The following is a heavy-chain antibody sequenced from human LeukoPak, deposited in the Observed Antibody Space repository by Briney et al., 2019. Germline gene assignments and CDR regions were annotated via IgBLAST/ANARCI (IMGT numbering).Heavy chain of an antibody. CDR1: GFTFSSYW. CDR3: ARWGPYCSSTSCYGLGY. D-gene: IGHD2-2*01. V-gene: IGHV3-74*01. Sequence: GGSLRLSCAASGFTFSSYWMHWVRHAPGKGLGWVSRINFDGSDTSYADSVKGRFTISRDNAKNTLYLQMNSLRPEDTAVYYCARWGPYCSSTSCYGLGYWGQGTLVTVSS. J-gene: IGHJ4*02. CDR2: INFDGSDT.